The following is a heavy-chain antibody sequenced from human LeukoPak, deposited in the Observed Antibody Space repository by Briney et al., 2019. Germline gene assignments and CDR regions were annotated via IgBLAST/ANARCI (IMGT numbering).Heavy chain of an antibody. CDR1: GGSISSTSYY. V-gene: IGHV4-39*07. J-gene: IGHJ4*02. Sequence: SETLSLTCLVSGGSISSTSYYWGWLRPSPGRGLEWIGSFYYAGSIFYTRSIRNRVTISIDMTKNQFLLKLASVAAADAAVYYCVSGSTGTNFAYWGQGTLVTVSS. CDR2: FYYAGSI. CDR3: VSGSTGTNFAY. D-gene: IGHD4-17*01.